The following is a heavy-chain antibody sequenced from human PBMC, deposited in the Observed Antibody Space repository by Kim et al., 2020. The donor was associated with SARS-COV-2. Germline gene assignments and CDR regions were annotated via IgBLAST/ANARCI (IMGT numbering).Heavy chain of an antibody. Sequence: GGSLRLSCAASGFTFSTYSMNWVRQAPGKGLEWVSHITSSSSSIYYADSVKGRFTISRDNAKNSLYLQMNSLRDEDTAVYYCAKGSGASCYSECYFDSWGQGTMVTVSS. V-gene: IGHV3-48*02. CDR1: GFTFSTYS. CDR3: AKGSGASCYSECYFDS. D-gene: IGHD2-15*01. CDR2: ITSSSSSI. J-gene: IGHJ4*02.